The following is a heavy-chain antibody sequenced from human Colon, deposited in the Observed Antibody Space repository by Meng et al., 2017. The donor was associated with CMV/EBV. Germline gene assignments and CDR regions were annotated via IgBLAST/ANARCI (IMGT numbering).Heavy chain of an antibody. V-gene: IGHV2-5*02. CDR3: AHRMGRIAARVFNY. D-gene: IGHD6-6*01. Sequence: TLKGYGPTLVKPTQPLSLTCTFSGFSLITSGVGVGWLRQPPGKALEWLALIYWDDDKRYSPSLKSRLTITKDTSKNQVVLTMTNMDPVDTATYYCAHRMGRIAARVFNYWGQGTLVTVSS. CDR2: IYWDDDK. J-gene: IGHJ4*02. CDR1: GFSLITSGVG.